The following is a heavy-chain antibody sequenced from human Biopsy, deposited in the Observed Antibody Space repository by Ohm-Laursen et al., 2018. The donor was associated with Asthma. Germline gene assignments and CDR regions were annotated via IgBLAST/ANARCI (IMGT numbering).Heavy chain of an antibody. J-gene: IGHJ4*02. CDR1: GGSINNFY. D-gene: IGHD2-21*02. V-gene: IGHV4-59*01. Sequence: TLSLTCFVSGGSINNFYWSWIRQPPGKGLESIGHVYYSGSTNYNPSLKSRVTISIDASKNQFSLKLTSVTAADAAVYYCARGVDRVTGLLDHFDSWGQGTLVTVSS. CDR3: ARGVDRVTGLLDHFDS. CDR2: VYYSGST.